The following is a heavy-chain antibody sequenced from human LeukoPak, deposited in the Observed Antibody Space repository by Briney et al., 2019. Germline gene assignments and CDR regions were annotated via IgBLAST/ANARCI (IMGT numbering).Heavy chain of an antibody. Sequence: PGGSLRLSCAASGFTFSSYWMHWVRQAPGKGLVWVSRINSDGSSTSYADSVKGRFTISRDNAKNTLYLQMNSLRAEDKAVYYCARAQYYYDSSGFTPLGAYMDVWGKGTTVTVSS. CDR1: GFTFSSYW. CDR2: INSDGSST. CDR3: ARAQYYYDSSGFTPLGAYMDV. D-gene: IGHD3-22*01. V-gene: IGHV3-74*01. J-gene: IGHJ6*03.